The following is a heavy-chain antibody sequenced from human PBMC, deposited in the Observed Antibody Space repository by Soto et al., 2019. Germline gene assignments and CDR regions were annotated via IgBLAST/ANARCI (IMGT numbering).Heavy chain of an antibody. CDR1: GFTFSGSA. CDR2: IRSKANSYAT. J-gene: IGHJ4*02. CDR3: TAWNSGSQTDY. V-gene: IGHV3-73*01. D-gene: IGHD1-26*01. Sequence: VGSLRLSCAASGFTFSGSAMHWVRQASGKGLGWVGRIRSKANSYATAYAASVKGRFTISRDDSKNTAYLQMNSLKTEDTAVYYCTAWNSGSQTDYWGQGTLVTVPS.